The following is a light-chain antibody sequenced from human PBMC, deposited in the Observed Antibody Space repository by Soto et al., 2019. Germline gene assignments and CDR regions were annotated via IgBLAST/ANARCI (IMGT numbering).Light chain of an antibody. Sequence: DIQMTQSPSSLSASVGNRVAITCRASQSISTYLNWYQKKPGKAPNLLIYDASRLQSGVPSRFSGSGGGTEFSLTITSLQPEDFATYYCQQLFDSPITFGQGTRLEI. CDR1: QSISTY. V-gene: IGKV1-39*01. J-gene: IGKJ5*01. CDR3: QQLFDSPIT. CDR2: DAS.